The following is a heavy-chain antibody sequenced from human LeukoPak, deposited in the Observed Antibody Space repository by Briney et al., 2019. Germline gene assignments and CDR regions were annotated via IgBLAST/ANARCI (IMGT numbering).Heavy chain of an antibody. J-gene: IGHJ6*03. D-gene: IGHD3-3*01. CDR2: INHSGST. CDR1: GGSFSGYY. V-gene: IGHV4-34*01. Sequence: SETLSLTRAVYGGSFSGYYWSWIRQPPGKGLEWIGEINHSGSTNYNPSLKSRVTISVDTSKNQFSLKLSSVTATDTAVYYCARGSYYDFWSGYQYYYYYMDVWGKGTTVTVSS. CDR3: ARGSYYDFWSGYQYYYYYMDV.